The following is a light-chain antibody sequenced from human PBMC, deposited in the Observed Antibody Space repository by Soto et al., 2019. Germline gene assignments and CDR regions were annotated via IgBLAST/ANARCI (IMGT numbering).Light chain of an antibody. Sequence: QSALTQPASVSGSPGQSITISCTGTSSDVGGYNYVSWYQQHPGKAPKLMIYEVSNRPSGVSNRFPGSKSGNTASLTISGLQAEEEAGYYCSSYTSSSTVAFGTGTKVTVL. V-gene: IGLV2-14*01. CDR1: SSDVGGYNY. CDR3: SSYTSSSTVA. J-gene: IGLJ1*01. CDR2: EVS.